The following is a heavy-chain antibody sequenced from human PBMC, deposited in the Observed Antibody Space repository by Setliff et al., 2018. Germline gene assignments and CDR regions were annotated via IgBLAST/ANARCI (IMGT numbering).Heavy chain of an antibody. CDR3: RFWSSYYKNDY. CDR1: GGSFSDYY. V-gene: IGHV4-34*01. D-gene: IGHD3-3*01. Sequence: SETLSLTCTVYGGSFSDYYWGWIRQSPGKRPEWIAEINQSGNTNYNPSLNSRVSVSVDTPTNQFSLKVFSVTAADTAVYYCRFWSSYYKNDYWTQGTLVTSPQ. J-gene: IGHJ4*02. CDR2: INQSGNT.